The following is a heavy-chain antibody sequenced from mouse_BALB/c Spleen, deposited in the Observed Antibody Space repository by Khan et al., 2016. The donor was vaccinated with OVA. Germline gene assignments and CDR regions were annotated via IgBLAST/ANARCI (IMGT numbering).Heavy chain of an antibody. V-gene: IGHV1S81*02. Sequence: QVQLQQPGAELVKPGASVKLSCKASGYTFTSYYIYWVKQRPGQGLEWIGGINPSNGGTYFNEKFESKATLTVDKSSSTAFMQVSSLTSEDSAVYYCTRSGWAAFAYWGQGLWSLSLQ. CDR1: GYTFTSYY. J-gene: IGHJ3*01. CDR3: TRSGWAAFAY. CDR2: INPSNGGT. D-gene: IGHD1-1*02.